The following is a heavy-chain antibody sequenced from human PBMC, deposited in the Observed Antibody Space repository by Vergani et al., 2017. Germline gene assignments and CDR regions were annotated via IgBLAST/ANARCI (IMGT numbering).Heavy chain of an antibody. Sequence: QVQLPQWGAGLLKPSETLSLTCAVYGGSFSGYYWRWLRQPPGKGMEWIGEINHRGSTNYNPYLKSRVNISLDTSKNQFSLKLSSVTAADTAVYYCARGRPRDGYDVERLDYWGQGTLVTVSS. V-gene: IGHV4-34*01. CDR2: INHRGST. J-gene: IGHJ4*02. D-gene: IGHD5-24*01. CDR1: GGSFSGYY. CDR3: ARGRPRDGYDVERLDY.